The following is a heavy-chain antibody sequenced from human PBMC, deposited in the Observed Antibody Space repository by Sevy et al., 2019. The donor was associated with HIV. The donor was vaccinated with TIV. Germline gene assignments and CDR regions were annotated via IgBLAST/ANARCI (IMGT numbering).Heavy chain of an antibody. CDR1: GGSFSGYY. D-gene: IGHD3-22*01. CDR2: INHSGST. J-gene: IGHJ5*02. V-gene: IGHV4-34*01. CDR3: ARGPDYYDSSGYDPWFDP. Sequence: SDSLSLTCAVYGGSFSGYYWSWIRQPPGKGLEWIGEINHSGSTNYNPSLKSRVTISVDTSKNQFSLKLSSVTAADTAVYYCARGPDYYDSSGYDPWFDPWGQGTLVTVSS.